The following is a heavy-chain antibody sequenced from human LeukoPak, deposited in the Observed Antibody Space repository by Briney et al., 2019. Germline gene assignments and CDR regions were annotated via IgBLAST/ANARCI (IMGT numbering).Heavy chain of an antibody. D-gene: IGHD1-7*01. Sequence: ASVKVSCKASGYTFTSYGISWVRQAPGQGLEWMGWISAYNGNTNYAQKLQGRVTMTRDTSISTAYMELSRLRSDDTAVYYCARTLKLELRYYYYYYMDVWGKGTTVTVSS. CDR3: ARTLKLELRYYYYYYMDV. CDR1: GYTFTSYG. CDR2: ISAYNGNT. J-gene: IGHJ6*03. V-gene: IGHV1-18*01.